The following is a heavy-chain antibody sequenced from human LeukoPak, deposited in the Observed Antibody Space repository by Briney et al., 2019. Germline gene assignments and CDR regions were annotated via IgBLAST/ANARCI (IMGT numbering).Heavy chain of an antibody. D-gene: IGHD2-15*01. CDR1: GFTFDDYA. CDR3: ATSARTYIGSSLDY. J-gene: IGHJ4*02. CDR2: ISSDASIT. V-gene: IGHV3-74*01. Sequence: GRSLRLSCAASGFTFDDYAMHWVRQDPGKGLVWVSRISSDASITSYADPVKGRFTISRDNAKNTLYLQMNSLRAEDTALYYCATSARTYIGSSLDYWGQGTLVTVSS.